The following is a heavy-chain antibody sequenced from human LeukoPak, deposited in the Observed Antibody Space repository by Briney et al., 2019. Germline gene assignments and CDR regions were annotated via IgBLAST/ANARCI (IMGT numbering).Heavy chain of an antibody. CDR1: GGSIGSDNW. V-gene: IGHV4-4*02. Sequence: SETLSLTCAVSGGSIGSDNWWTWVRQPPGKGLEWIGEIYHSGSTNYNPSLKSRVTISVDTSKNQFSLKLSSVTAADTAVYYCARHLGAGSGWYYYYYYYMDVWGKGTTVTISS. CDR2: IYHSGST. J-gene: IGHJ6*03. CDR3: ARHLGAGSGWYYYYYYYMDV. D-gene: IGHD6-19*01.